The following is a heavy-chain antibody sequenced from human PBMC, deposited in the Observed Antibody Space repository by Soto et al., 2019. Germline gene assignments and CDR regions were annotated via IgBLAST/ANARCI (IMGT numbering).Heavy chain of an antibody. D-gene: IGHD3-22*01. CDR2: INANSGGT. Sequence: ASVKVSCKASGYTFTGYFIHWVRQAPGQGLEWLGWINANSGGTDYGQKFQGRVMMTRDTSISTAYMELSRLTSDDTALYFCARGPDYYDTSASYRGFDHWGQGTLVTVSS. CDR1: GYTFTGYF. J-gene: IGHJ4*02. V-gene: IGHV1-2*02. CDR3: ARGPDYYDTSASYRGFDH.